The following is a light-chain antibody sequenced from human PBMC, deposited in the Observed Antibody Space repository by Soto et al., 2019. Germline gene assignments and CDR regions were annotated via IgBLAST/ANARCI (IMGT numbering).Light chain of an antibody. CDR1: QAMSTY. CDR3: QQLNGYQLA. Sequence: DIQLTQSPSFLSAFVGDTVTMTCRASQAMSTYLAWYQQKPGKVPKLLIRSASTLQSGVPPRFSGGGSGTEFTLTISTLQPDDSGIYYCQQLNGYQLAFGGGTNVEIK. V-gene: IGKV1-9*01. J-gene: IGKJ4*01. CDR2: SAS.